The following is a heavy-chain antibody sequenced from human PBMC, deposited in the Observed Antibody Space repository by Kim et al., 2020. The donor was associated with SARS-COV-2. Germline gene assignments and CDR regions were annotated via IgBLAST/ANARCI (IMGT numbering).Heavy chain of an antibody. CDR2: INHSGST. CDR3: ARGPGYSSSWYGARNWFDP. D-gene: IGHD6-13*01. J-gene: IGHJ5*02. V-gene: IGHV4-34*01. Sequence: SEILSLTCAVYGGSFSGYYWSWIRQPPGKGLEWIGEINHSGSTNYNPSLKSRVTISVDTSKNQFSLKLSSVTAADTAVYYCARGPGYSSSWYGARNWFDP. CDR1: GGSFSGYY.